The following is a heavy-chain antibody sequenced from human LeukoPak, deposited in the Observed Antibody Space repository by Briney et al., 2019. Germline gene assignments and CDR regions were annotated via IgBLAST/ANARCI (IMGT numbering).Heavy chain of an antibody. V-gene: IGHV4-59*01. CDR3: AALVGPTKAIDY. J-gene: IGHJ4*02. CDR1: GGSINSYY. D-gene: IGHD1-26*01. Sequence: SETLSLTCTVSGGSINSYYWSCIPQPPGKGLEWIGYIFCSGSTTYSKYNPSLKSRVTISVDTSKNQFSLRLTSVTAADTAVYYCAALVGPTKAIDYWGQGTLVTVSS. CDR2: IFCSGSTTYS.